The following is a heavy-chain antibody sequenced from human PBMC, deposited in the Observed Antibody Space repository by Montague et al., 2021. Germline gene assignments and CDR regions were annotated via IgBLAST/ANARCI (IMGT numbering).Heavy chain of an antibody. CDR3: AKKDYFVSGTSYKGFDP. V-gene: IGHV4-59*08. Sequence: SETLSLTCTVSSGPIFHAHWSWVRQPPGKGLEWLGSMFYSGTTSXNPSLKSRVTMSIDTSTNQFSLKLSFVTAADTAVYYCAKKDYFVSGTSYKGFDPWGQGILVTVSS. J-gene: IGHJ5*02. CDR2: MFYSGTT. D-gene: IGHD3-10*01. CDR1: SGPIFHAH.